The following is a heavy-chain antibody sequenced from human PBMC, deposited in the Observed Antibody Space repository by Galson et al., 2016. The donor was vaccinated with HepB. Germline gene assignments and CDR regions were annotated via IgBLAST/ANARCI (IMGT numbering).Heavy chain of an antibody. D-gene: IGHD1-1*01. Sequence: LSLTCAVSGYSISSVYYWGWIRQPPGKGLEWIGTIFHTGGTYYSPSLKSRVTISMNMSKNQFSLKLSSVTAADTAVYYCAKSRNDYNSASGYDYWGQGTLVTVSS. CDR1: GYSISSVYY. CDR3: AKSRNDYNSASGYDY. V-gene: IGHV4-38-2*01. J-gene: IGHJ4*02. CDR2: IFHTGGT.